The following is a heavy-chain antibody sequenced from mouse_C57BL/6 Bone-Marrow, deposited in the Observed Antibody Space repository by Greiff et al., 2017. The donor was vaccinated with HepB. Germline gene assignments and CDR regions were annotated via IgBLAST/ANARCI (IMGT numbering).Heavy chain of an antibody. CDR2: INPSNGGT. Sequence: QVQLQQPGTELVKPGASVKLSCKASGYTFTSYWMHWVKQRPGQGLEWIGKINPSNGGTNYNEKFKSKATLTVDKSSSTAYMQLSSLTSEDTAVYYCARADGSSLYYAMDYWGQGTSVTVSS. V-gene: IGHV1-53*01. CDR3: ARADGSSLYYAMDY. D-gene: IGHD1-1*01. CDR1: GYTFTSYW. J-gene: IGHJ4*01.